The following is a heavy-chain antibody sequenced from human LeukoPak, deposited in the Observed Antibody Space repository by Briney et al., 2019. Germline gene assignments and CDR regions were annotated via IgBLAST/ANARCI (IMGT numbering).Heavy chain of an antibody. CDR1: GFTFSSYG. J-gene: IGHJ4*02. CDR3: AKRPPGGYFDY. CDR2: ASYDGSKK. Sequence: GGSLRLSCAASGFTFSSYGMHWVRQAPGKGLEWLAFASYDGSKKYYSDSVKGRFTISRDNSKNTLFLQMNSLRAEDTAVYSCAKRPPGGYFDYWGQGTLVTVSS. V-gene: IGHV3-30*18. D-gene: IGHD1-14*01.